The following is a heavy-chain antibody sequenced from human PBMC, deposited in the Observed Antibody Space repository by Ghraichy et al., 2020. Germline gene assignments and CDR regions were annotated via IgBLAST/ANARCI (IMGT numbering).Heavy chain of an antibody. CDR1: GGSISSSSYY. CDR3: ARLGFWSGYLDY. V-gene: IGHV4-39*01. CDR2: IYYSGST. Sequence: SETLSLTCTVSGGSISSSSYYWGWIRQPPGKGLEWIGSIYYSGSTYHNPSLKSRVTISVDTSKNQFSLKLSSVTAADTAVYYCARLGFWSGYLDYWGQGTLVTVSS. J-gene: IGHJ4*02. D-gene: IGHD3-3*01.